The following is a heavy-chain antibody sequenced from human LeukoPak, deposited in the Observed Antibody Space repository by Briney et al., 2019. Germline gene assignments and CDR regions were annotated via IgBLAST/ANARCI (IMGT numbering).Heavy chain of an antibody. CDR2: ISYDGSNK. Sequence: GGSLRPSCAASGLTFSSYGMHWVRQAPGKGLEWVAVISYDGSNKYYADSVKGRFTISRDNSKNTLYLQMNSLRAEDTAVYYCAMRGIAAAGDYWGQGTLVTVSS. CDR1: GLTFSSYG. V-gene: IGHV3-30*03. CDR3: AMRGIAAAGDY. J-gene: IGHJ4*02. D-gene: IGHD6-13*01.